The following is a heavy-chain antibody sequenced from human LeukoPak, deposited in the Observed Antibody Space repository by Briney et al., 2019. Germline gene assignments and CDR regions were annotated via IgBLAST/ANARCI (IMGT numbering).Heavy chain of an antibody. V-gene: IGHV4-4*07. CDR1: GGSISSYS. Sequence: SETLSLTCTVSGGSISSYSLSWIRQPAGKGLEWIGRTYTSGSTNYNTSLKSRVTMSVDTSKNQFALKLSSVTAADTAVYYCAREVGAMDAFDIWGQGTMVTVSP. J-gene: IGHJ3*02. CDR3: AREVGAMDAFDI. D-gene: IGHD1-26*01. CDR2: TYTSGST.